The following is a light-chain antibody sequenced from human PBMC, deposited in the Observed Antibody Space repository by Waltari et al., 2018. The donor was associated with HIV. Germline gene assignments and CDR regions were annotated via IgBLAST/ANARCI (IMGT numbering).Light chain of an antibody. CDR1: SSDVGGYNY. CDR2: DVN. V-gene: IGLV2-11*01. Sequence: QSALTQLRSVSGSPGQSVTISCTGTSSDVGGYNYVSWYQHHPNKGPKLLIYDVNKRPSGVPDRFSGSKSGNTASLTISGLQAEDEADYYCCSYADTYFVLFGGRTKLTVL. J-gene: IGLJ2*01. CDR3: CSYADTYFVL.